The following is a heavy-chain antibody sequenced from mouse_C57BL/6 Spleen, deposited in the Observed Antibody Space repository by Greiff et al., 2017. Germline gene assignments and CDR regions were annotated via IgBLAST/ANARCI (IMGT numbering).Heavy chain of an antibody. CDR2: INPNNGGT. Sequence: EVQLHQSGPELVKPGASVKISCKASGYTFTDYYMNWVKQSHGKSLEWIGDINPNNGGTSYNQKFKGKATLTVDKSSSTAYMELRSLTSEDSAVYYCARYSPLYYDYDYFDYWGQGTTLTVSS. CDR1: GYTFTDYY. CDR3: ARYSPLYYDYDYFDY. V-gene: IGHV1-26*01. D-gene: IGHD2-4*01. J-gene: IGHJ2*01.